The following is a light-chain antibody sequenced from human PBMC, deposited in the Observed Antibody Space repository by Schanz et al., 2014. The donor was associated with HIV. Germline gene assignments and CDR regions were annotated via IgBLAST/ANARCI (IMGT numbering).Light chain of an antibody. CDR2: EVS. Sequence: QSALTQPASVSGSPGQSISISCTGTSGDVGSYNYVSWYQQHPGKAPKLMIYEVSNRPSGVSNRFSGSKSDNTASLTVSGLQAEDEADYYCTSHAGSNTFLFGGGTKLTVL. CDR3: TSHAGSNTFL. V-gene: IGLV2-14*03. CDR1: SGDVGSYNY. J-gene: IGLJ2*01.